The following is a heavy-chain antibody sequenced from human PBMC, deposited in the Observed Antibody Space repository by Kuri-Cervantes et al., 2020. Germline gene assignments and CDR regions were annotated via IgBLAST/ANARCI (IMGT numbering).Heavy chain of an antibody. CDR1: GYSISSGYY. D-gene: IGHD4-17*01. V-gene: IGHV4-38-2*02. J-gene: IGHJ3*02. Sequence: SETLSLTCAVSGYSISSGYYWGWIRQPPGKGLEWIGSIYHSGSTYYNPSLKSRVTISVDTSKNQFSLKLSSVTAADTAVYYCAREKSDYAEDDAFDIWGQGTMVTVSS. CDR2: IYHSGST. CDR3: AREKSDYAEDDAFDI.